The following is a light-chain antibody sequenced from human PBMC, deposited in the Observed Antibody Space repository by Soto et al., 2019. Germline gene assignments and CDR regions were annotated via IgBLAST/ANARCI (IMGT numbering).Light chain of an antibody. Sequence: QSVLTQPASVSGSPGQSITISCTGTSSDIGAYEYVSWYQQHPGTPPKLMIYNINNRPSGVSYRFSGSKSGNTASLTISRLQTEDEADYYCLSHTTSRTYVFGPGTKLTVL. CDR3: LSHTTSRTYV. V-gene: IGLV2-14*03. J-gene: IGLJ1*01. CDR1: SSDIGAYEY. CDR2: NIN.